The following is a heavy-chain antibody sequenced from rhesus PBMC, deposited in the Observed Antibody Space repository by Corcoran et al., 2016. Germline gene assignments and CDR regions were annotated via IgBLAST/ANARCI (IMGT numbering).Heavy chain of an antibody. CDR3: ARGISAEYFEF. CDR1: GGSISDSYY. J-gene: IGHJ1*01. V-gene: IGHV4-106*01. CDR2: IYGSGGST. Sequence: QVQLQESGPGLVKPSETLSLTCAVSGGSISDSYYWSWIRQPTGKGLEWSGYIYGSGGSTYFHPTLQRRVTISTDTSKNQFSLKLSSVTAADAAGYYCARGISAEYFEFWGQGALVTVSS. D-gene: IGHD3S6*01.